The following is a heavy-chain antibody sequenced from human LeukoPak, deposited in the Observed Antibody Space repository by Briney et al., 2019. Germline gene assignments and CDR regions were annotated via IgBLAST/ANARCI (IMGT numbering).Heavy chain of an antibody. J-gene: IGHJ5*02. V-gene: IGHV5-51*01. CDR3: ARSPRRYCSSTSCYAGRGFDP. Sequence: GESLKISCKGSGYSFTSYWIGWVRKMPGKGLEWMGIIYPGDTDTRYSPSFQGQVTISADKSISTAYLQWSSLKASDTAMYYCARSPRRYCSSTSCYAGRGFDPWGQGTLVTVSS. D-gene: IGHD2-2*01. CDR1: GYSFTSYW. CDR2: IYPGDTDT.